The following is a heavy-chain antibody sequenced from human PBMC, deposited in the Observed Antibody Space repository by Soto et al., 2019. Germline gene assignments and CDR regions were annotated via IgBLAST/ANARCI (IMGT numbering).Heavy chain of an antibody. CDR3: ARGPPTYNDISIGDAFDM. V-gene: IGHV4-34*01. CDR1: GGSFSGYY. CDR2: INHSGTT. Sequence: QEQLQQWGAGLLKPSETLSLTCAVYGGSFSGYYWSWIRQPPGKGLEWIGEINHSGTTHYNASLKSRVHMSGDTSKNQFSLNLTSVTAADTAVYYCARGPPTYNDISIGDAFDMWGQGTLVSVSS. J-gene: IGHJ3*02. D-gene: IGHD3-9*01.